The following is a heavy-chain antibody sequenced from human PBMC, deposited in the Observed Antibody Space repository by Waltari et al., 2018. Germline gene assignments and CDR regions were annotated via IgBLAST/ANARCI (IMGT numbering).Heavy chain of an antibody. J-gene: IGHJ3*02. Sequence: EVQLVESGGGVVRPGGSLRLSCAASGFTFDDYGMSWVRQAPGKGMEWVSGIKWNGVSTGYAYSVKCRFTISRDNAKNSLYLQMNRLGAEDTALDYCARDTGWELPSAFDIWGQGTMVTVSS. V-gene: IGHV3-20*04. CDR2: IKWNGVST. CDR1: GFTFDDYG. CDR3: ARDTGWELPSAFDI. D-gene: IGHD1-26*01.